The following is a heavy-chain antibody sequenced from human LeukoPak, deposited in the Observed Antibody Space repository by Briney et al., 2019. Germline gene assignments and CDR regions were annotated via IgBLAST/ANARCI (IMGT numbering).Heavy chain of an antibody. CDR2: IYTSGST. V-gene: IGHV4-4*07. Sequence: PSETLSLTCTVSGGTISSYYWSWIRQPAGKGLEWIGRIYTSGSTNYNPSLKSRDTMSVDTSKNQFSLKLSSVTAADTAVYYCASSPFGVVTVDYWGQGTLVTVSS. CDR3: ASSPFGVVTVDY. D-gene: IGHD3-3*01. J-gene: IGHJ4*02. CDR1: GGTISSYY.